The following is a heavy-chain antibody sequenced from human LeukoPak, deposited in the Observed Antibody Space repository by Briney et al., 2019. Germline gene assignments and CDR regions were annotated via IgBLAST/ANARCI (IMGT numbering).Heavy chain of an antibody. CDR2: IYYSGST. CDR1: GGSTSSYY. J-gene: IGHJ5*02. V-gene: IGHV4-59*01. CDR3: ARGFGEWGHLDP. D-gene: IGHD1-26*01. Sequence: SETLSLTCTVSGGSTSSYYWNWIRQPPGKGLEWIGYIYYSGSTTYNPSLQSRVTMSIDTSKKEFSLQLTAVTAADTATYYCARGFGEWGHLDPWGQGTLVTVSS.